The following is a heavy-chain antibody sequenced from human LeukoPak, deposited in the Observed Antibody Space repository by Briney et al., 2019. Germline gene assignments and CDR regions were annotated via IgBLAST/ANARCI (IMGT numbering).Heavy chain of an antibody. D-gene: IGHD6-13*01. CDR1: GFTFSSYS. Sequence: GGSLRLSCAASGFTFSSYSTNWVRQAPGKGLEWVPSISSSSSYIYYADSVKGRFTISRDNAKNSLYLQMNSLRAEDTAVYYCARDIWVPYPHPITAAGTGADYWGQGTLVTVSS. CDR3: ARDIWVPYPHPITAAGTGADY. J-gene: IGHJ4*02. CDR2: ISSSSSYI. V-gene: IGHV3-21*01.